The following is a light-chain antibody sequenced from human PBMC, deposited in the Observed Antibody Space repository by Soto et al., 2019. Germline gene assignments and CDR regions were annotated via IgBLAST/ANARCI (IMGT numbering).Light chain of an antibody. CDR2: DAS. Sequence: DIKMTQSPSSLSASVGDRVTITCQASQDISNYLNWYQQKPGKAPKLLIYDASNLETGVPSRFSGSGSGTDFTFTISSLQPEDFATCYCQQAASFPITFGQGTRLEI. J-gene: IGKJ5*01. V-gene: IGKV1-33*01. CDR1: QDISNY. CDR3: QQAASFPIT.